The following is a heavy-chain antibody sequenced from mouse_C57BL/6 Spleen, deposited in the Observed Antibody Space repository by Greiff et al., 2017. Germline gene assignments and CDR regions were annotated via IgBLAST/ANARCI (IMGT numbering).Heavy chain of an antibody. D-gene: IGHD1-1*01. V-gene: IGHV1-81*01. CDR1: GYTFTSYG. CDR3: ARGYYGSSYVHWYFDV. Sequence: QVHVKQSGAELARPGASVKLSCKASGYTFTSYGISWVKQRTGQGLEWIGEIYPRSGNTYYNEKFKGKATLTADKSSSTAYMELRSLTSEDSAVYFCARGYYGSSYVHWYFDVWGTGTTVTVSS. J-gene: IGHJ1*03. CDR2: IYPRSGNT.